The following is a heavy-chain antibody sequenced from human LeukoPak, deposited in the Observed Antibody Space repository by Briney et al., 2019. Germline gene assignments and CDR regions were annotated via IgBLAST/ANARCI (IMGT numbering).Heavy chain of an antibody. V-gene: IGHV3-7*01. J-gene: IGHJ4*02. CDR1: GFTFSNYW. Sequence: GGSLRLSCEGSGFTFSNYWMGWVRQAPGKGLQWVANIKTDGSEKYYVDSVKGRFTISRDNAKNSLYLQMNSLRAEDTAVYYCARDRSGWAGTVDYWGQGTLVTVSS. CDR2: IKTDGSEK. D-gene: IGHD1-1*01. CDR3: ARDRSGWAGTVDY.